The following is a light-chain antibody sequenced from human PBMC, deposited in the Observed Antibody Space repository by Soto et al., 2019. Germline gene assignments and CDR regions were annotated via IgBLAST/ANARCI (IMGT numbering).Light chain of an antibody. CDR3: QQYGSSPGT. J-gene: IGKJ1*01. CDR1: QSVTYRY. CDR2: GAS. Sequence: EIVLTQSPGTLSLSPGERATLSCRASQSVTYRYLAWHQQRPGQAPRLLIYGASTRATGIPDRFSGSGSGTDFTLTISRLEPEDFAVYYCQQYGSSPGTFGQGTKVEIK. V-gene: IGKV3-20*01.